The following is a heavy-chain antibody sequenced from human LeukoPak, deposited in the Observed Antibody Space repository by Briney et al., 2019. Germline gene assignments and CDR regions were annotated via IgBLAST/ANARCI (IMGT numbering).Heavy chain of an antibody. CDR2: INHSGST. D-gene: IGHD3-16*02. Sequence: PSETLSLTCAVYGGPFSGYYWSWIRQPPGKGLEWIGEINHSGSTNYNPSLKSRVTISVDTSKNQFSLKLSSVTAADTAVYYCARITSYYDYVWGSYRPRRWFDPWGQGTLVTVSS. V-gene: IGHV4-34*01. CDR1: GGPFSGYY. J-gene: IGHJ5*02. CDR3: ARITSYYDYVWGSYRPRRWFDP.